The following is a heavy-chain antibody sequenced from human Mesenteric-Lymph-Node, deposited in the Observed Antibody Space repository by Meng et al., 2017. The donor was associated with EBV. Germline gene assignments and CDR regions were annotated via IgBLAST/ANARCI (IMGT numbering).Heavy chain of an antibody. J-gene: IGHJ5*02. CDR3: ARDTNGDYGWVDP. V-gene: IGHV4-30-4*01. CDR1: GGSIINGGHY. CDR2: IFYTGSK. D-gene: IGHD4-17*01. Sequence: QGQLQESGPGLVTPSQTRSLTCAVSGGSIINGGHYWTWIRQPPGKGLEWIGYIFYTGSKYYNPSLKSRVTISLDISKNQFSLNLTSVTAADTAVYYCARDTNGDYGWVDPWGQGTLVTVSS.